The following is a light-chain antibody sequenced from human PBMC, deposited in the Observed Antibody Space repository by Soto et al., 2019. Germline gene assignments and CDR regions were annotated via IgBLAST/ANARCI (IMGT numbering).Light chain of an antibody. Sequence: DIQKTQSPSSLSASVGDRVTINCRANQTIDNYVNWYQLRPGRGPKLLIYGASTLQTGVTSRFSGSGSGTDFTLTISSLEPEDSAVYYCQQRSNWPLTFGPGTKVDI. CDR3: QQRSNWPLT. CDR1: QTIDNY. CDR2: GAS. J-gene: IGKJ3*01. V-gene: IGKV1-39*01.